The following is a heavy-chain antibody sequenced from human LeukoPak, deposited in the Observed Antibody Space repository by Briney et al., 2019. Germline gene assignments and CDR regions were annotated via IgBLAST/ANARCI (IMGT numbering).Heavy chain of an antibody. CDR3: AKGERAYQLPRLDDAFDI. CDR1: GFTFDDYA. Sequence: GGSLRLSCAASGFTFDDYAMHWVRQAPGKGLEWVSGISWNSGSIGYADSVKGRFTISRDNAKNSLYLQMNSLRAEDTALYYCAKGERAYQLPRLDDAFDIWGQGTMVTVSS. D-gene: IGHD2-2*01. J-gene: IGHJ3*02. CDR2: ISWNSGSI. V-gene: IGHV3-9*01.